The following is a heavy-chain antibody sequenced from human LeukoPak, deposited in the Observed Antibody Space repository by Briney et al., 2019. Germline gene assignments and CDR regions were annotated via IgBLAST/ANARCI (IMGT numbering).Heavy chain of an antibody. D-gene: IGHD2-8*01. CDR3: AREGDIVLMSAFDI. CDR1: GYTFTGYY. Sequence: PGASVKVSCKASGYTFTGYYMHWVRQAPGQGLEWMGWINPSSGGTNYAQKFQGRVTMTRDTSISTAYMELSRLRSDDTAVYYCAREGDIVLMSAFDIWGQGTMVTVSS. V-gene: IGHV1-2*02. J-gene: IGHJ3*02. CDR2: INPSSGGT.